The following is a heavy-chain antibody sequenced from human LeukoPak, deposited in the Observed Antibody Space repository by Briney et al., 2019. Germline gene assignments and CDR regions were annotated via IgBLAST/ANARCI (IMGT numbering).Heavy chain of an antibody. D-gene: IGHD3-22*01. Sequence: SETLSLTCTVSGGSISSYYWSWIRQPPGKGLEWIGYIYYSGSTNYSPSLKSRVTISVDTSKNQFSLKLSSVTAADTAVYYCARQAGSDYYDSSGYYEAYFDYWGQGTLVTVSS. CDR1: GGSISSYY. J-gene: IGHJ4*02. V-gene: IGHV4-59*08. CDR2: IYYSGST. CDR3: ARQAGSDYYDSSGYYEAYFDY.